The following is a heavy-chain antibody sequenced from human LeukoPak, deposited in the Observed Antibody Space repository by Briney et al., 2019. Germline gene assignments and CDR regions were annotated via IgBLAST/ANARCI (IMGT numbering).Heavy chain of an antibody. D-gene: IGHD5-24*01. CDR1: GGSISSDH. CDR3: ARKNYFEI. V-gene: IGHV4-59*01. J-gene: IGHJ3*02. Sequence: SETLSLTCTVSGGSISSDHWNWIRQPPGKGLEWIGCIYYSGLTYYNHSLKSRVTISVDMSKSQFSLRLTSVTAADTAVYYCARKNYFEIWGQGTLVTVSS. CDR2: IYYSGLT.